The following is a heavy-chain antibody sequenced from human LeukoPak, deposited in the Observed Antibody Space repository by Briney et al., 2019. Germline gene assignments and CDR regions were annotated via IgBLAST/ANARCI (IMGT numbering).Heavy chain of an antibody. J-gene: IGHJ4*01. CDR1: GGSISSGSYY. Sequence: SQTLSLTCTVSGGSISSGSYYWSWIRQPAGKGLEWIGRIYTSGSTNYNPSLKSRVTISVDTSKNQFSLKLSSVTAADTAVYYCARGEKSYYYDSSGYSRGSDYWGHGTLVTVSS. V-gene: IGHV4-61*02. CDR2: IYTSGST. CDR3: ARGEKSYYYDSSGYSRGSDY. D-gene: IGHD3-22*01.